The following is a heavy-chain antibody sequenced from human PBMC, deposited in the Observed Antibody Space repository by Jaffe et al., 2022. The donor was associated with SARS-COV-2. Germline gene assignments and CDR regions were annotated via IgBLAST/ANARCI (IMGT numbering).Heavy chain of an antibody. Sequence: EVQLLESGGTLVQPGGSLRLSCAASGFTFGDFALSWVRQAPGKGLEWVSSISGSGASTYYADSVKGRFTISRDKSKNTVFLQMNSLRAEDTAIYYCAKVDSSWSHPLYYYAMDVWGQGTTVTVSS. CDR3: AKVDSSWSHPLYYYAMDV. V-gene: IGHV3-23*01. CDR2: ISGSGAST. D-gene: IGHD6-13*01. CDR1: GFTFGDFA. J-gene: IGHJ6*02.